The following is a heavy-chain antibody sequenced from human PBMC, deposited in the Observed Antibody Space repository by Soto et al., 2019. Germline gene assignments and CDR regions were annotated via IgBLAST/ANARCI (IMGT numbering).Heavy chain of an antibody. CDR3: ANGYCSSTSCPMDV. CDR2: IGTAGDT. D-gene: IGHD2-2*03. J-gene: IGHJ6*02. Sequence: PGGSLRLSCAASGFTFSSYDMHWVRQATGKGLEWVSAIGTAGDTYYPGSVKGRFTISRENAKNSLYLQMNSLRAEDTAVYYCANGYCSSTSCPMDVWGQGTTVTVSS. CDR1: GFTFSSYD. V-gene: IGHV3-13*01.